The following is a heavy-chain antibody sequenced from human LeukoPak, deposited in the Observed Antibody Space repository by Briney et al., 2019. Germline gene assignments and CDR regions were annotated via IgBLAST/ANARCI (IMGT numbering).Heavy chain of an antibody. CDR3: ASSPSLDWLLYWFDP. Sequence: ASVKVSCKASGGTFSSYAISWVRRAPGQGLEWMGGIIPIFGTANYAQKFQGRVTITTDESTSTAYMELSSLRSEDTAVYYCASSPSLDWLLYWFDPWGQGTLVTVSS. V-gene: IGHV1-69*05. CDR1: GGTFSSYA. D-gene: IGHD3-9*01. J-gene: IGHJ5*02. CDR2: IIPIFGTA.